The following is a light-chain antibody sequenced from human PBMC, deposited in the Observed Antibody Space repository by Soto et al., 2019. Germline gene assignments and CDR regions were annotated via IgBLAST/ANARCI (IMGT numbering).Light chain of an antibody. CDR3: QQFERLPYT. Sequence: DIQMTQSPSSLSASVGDRVTITCRASQGISTYVNWFQQKPGEAPKLLVYDASSLETGVSSRFSGRGFGTDFSFTINSLQPEDIATYYCQQFERLPYTFGQGTKLEI. CDR1: QGISTY. V-gene: IGKV1-33*01. J-gene: IGKJ2*01. CDR2: DAS.